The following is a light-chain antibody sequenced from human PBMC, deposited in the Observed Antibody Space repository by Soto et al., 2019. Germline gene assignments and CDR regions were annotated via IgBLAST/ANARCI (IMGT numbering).Light chain of an antibody. CDR3: YSTDSSNSRGV. V-gene: IGLV3-10*01. J-gene: IGLJ2*01. CDR1: ALPKKN. Sequence: SYELTQPPSVSVSPGQTARITCFGDALPKKNAYWYQQRSGQAPVLVIYGDNKRPSGIPERFSVSSSGTVATLTISGAQVEDEADYFCYSTDSSNSRGVFGGGTQLTVL. CDR2: GDN.